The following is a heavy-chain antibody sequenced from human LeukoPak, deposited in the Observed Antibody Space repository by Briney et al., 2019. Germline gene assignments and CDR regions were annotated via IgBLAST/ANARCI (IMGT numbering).Heavy chain of an antibody. CDR1: GFXFSSYA. Sequence: GGSLRLSCAASGFXFSSYAISWVRQAPGKGQEWVSAISGSGGSTYYADSVKGRFTISRDNSKNTLYLQMNSLRAEDTAVYYCAKDGVPFDYWGQGTLVTVSS. V-gene: IGHV3-23*01. CDR2: ISGSGGST. J-gene: IGHJ4*02. CDR3: AKDGVPFDY. D-gene: IGHD3-10*01.